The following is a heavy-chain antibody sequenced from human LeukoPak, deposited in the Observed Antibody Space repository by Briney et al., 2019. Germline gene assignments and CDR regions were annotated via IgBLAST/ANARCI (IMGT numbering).Heavy chain of an antibody. CDR2: INAGNGNT. J-gene: IGHJ6*02. CDR3: ARDLLGSNIVVVPAAITRYYYYYGMDV. V-gene: IGHV1-3*01. CDR1: GYTFTSYA. Sequence: ASVKVSCTASGYTFTSYAMHWVRQAPGQRLEWMGWINAGNGNTKYSQKFQGRVTITRDTSASTAYMELSSLRSEDTAVYYCARDLLGSNIVVVPAAITRYYYYYGMDVWGQGTTVTVSS. D-gene: IGHD2-2*02.